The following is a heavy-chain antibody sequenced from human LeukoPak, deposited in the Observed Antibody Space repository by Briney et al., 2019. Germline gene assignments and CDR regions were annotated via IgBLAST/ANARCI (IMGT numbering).Heavy chain of an antibody. D-gene: IGHD2-21*02. V-gene: IGHV3-23*01. CDR1: GFTFSSYA. CDR3: AKDRRTVVVTATPGYFDY. Sequence: GGSLRLSCAASGFTFSSYAMSWVRQAPGKGLEWVSAISGSGGSTYYADSVKGRFTISRDNSKNTLYLQMNSLRAEDTAVYYCAKDRRTVVVTATPGYFDYWGQGTLVTVSS. J-gene: IGHJ4*02. CDR2: ISGSGGST.